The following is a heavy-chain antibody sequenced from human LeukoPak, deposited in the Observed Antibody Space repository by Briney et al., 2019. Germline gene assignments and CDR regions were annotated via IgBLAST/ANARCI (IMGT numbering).Heavy chain of an antibody. J-gene: IGHJ4*02. CDR2: IYTSGST. Sequence: SETLSLTCTVPGGSISSYYWNWIRQPAGKGLEWIGRIYTSGSTNYNPSLKSRVTMSVDTSKNQFSLKLSSVTAADTAVYYCARDHYSGSYPDWGQGTLVTVSS. CDR1: GGSISSYY. CDR3: ARDHYSGSYPD. V-gene: IGHV4-4*07. D-gene: IGHD1-26*01.